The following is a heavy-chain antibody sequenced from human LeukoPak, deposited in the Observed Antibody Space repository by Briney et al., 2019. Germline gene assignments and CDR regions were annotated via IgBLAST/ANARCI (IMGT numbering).Heavy chain of an antibody. CDR2: IYISGST. J-gene: IGHJ6*03. V-gene: IGHV4-4*07. CDR1: SGSISSYD. D-gene: IGHD3-10*01. CDR3: ARGVRGINYYYMDV. Sequence: PSETLSLTCTVFSGSISSYDWSWIRQPAGKGLEWIGRIYISGSTNYNPSLKSRITMSIDTSKNRFSLRLNSVTATDTAVYYCARGVRGINYYYMDVWGKGTTVTISS.